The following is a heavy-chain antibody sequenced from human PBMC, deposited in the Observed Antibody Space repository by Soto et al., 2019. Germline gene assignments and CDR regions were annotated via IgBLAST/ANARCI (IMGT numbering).Heavy chain of an antibody. Sequence: XSVKVSCTASGYPFTSYGIIWVRQAPGQGLEWMGWISAYNGNTNYAQKLQGRVTMTTDTSTSTAYMELRSLRSDDTAVYYCARDGRIAVAGKTFDYWGQGTLVTVSS. CDR1: GYPFTSYG. J-gene: IGHJ4*02. D-gene: IGHD6-19*01. CDR3: ARDGRIAVAGKTFDY. CDR2: ISAYNGNT. V-gene: IGHV1-18*01.